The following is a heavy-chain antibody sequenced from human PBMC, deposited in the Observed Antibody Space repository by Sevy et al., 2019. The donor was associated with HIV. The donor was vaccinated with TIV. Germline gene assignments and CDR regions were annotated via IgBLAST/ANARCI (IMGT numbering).Heavy chain of an antibody. CDR2: IYYNGHI. CDR3: AGENAWGRWNS. D-gene: IGHD1-26*01. J-gene: IGHJ5*01. Sequence: SETLSLTCTVSGGSITSLYWNWIRQPPGKGLEWIANIYYNGHINYNPSLKSRVTLSLDTSKNQFSLRLSSVTAADTPMYYWAGENAWGRWNSGGQGTLVTVPP. CDR1: GGSITSLY. V-gene: IGHV4-59*08.